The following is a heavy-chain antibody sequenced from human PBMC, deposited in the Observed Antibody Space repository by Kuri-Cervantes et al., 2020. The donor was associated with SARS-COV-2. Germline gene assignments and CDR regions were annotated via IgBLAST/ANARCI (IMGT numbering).Heavy chain of an antibody. CDR1: GFTFSNAW. CDR3: TTDSIPSPGANDY. J-gene: IGHJ4*02. CDR2: IKSKTDGGTT. Sequence: GGSLRLSCAASGFTFSNAWMSWVRQAPGKGLEWVGRIKSKTDGGTTDYAAPVKGRFTISRDDSKNTLYLQMNSLKTEDTAVYYCTTDSIPSPGANDYWGQGTLVTASS. D-gene: IGHD2-2*02. V-gene: IGHV3-15*01.